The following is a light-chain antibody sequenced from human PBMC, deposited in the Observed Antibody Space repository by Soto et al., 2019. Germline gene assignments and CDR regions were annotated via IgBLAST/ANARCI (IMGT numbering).Light chain of an antibody. CDR1: SSDIGAYDY. CDR3: FPFTTTSTHV. V-gene: IGLV2-14*01. CDR2: EVN. J-gene: IGLJ1*01. Sequence: QSALTQPASLSGSPGQSITISCTGTSSDIGAYDYVSWFQQHPGKAPKLMISEVNNRPSGVSNRLSGSMSGNTAYLTISGLQVEDEAEYFCFPFTTTSTHVFGTGTKLTVL.